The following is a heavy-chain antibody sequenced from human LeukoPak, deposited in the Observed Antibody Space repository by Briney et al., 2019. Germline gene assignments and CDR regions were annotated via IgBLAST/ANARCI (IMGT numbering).Heavy chain of an antibody. J-gene: IGHJ4*02. V-gene: IGHV3-23*01. CDR3: ATFRQSGGVDY. CDR1: GFTFSDYY. Sequence: GGSLRLSCAASGFTFSDYYMSWIRQAPGKGLEWVSTFGATGNTFYADSVKGRFTISRDNSKNTLFLQMSSLGAEDTAVYYCATFRQSGGVDYWGQGTLVTVSS. D-gene: IGHD2-15*01. CDR2: FGATGNT.